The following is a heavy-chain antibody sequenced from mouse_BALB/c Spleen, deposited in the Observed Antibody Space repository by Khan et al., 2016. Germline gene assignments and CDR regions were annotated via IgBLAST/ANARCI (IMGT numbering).Heavy chain of an antibody. CDR1: GLDFSRYW. J-gene: IGHJ3*01. CDR2: INADSSTI. CDR3: ASEGGLLRFAY. D-gene: IGHD6-2*01. Sequence: EVKLLESGGGLVQPGGSLQLSCAASGLDFSRYWKNWVRQAPGKGLEWIGEINADSSTINYKPSRKDKFIISRDNAKNTLDLQLTKVRSDVTALKYCASEGGLLRFAYWRQGTLITISA. V-gene: IGHV4-1*02.